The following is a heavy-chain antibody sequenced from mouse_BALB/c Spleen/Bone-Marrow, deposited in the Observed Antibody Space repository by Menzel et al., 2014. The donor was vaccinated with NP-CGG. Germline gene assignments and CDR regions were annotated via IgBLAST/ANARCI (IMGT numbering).Heavy chain of an antibody. D-gene: IGHD2-2*01. V-gene: IGHV1-54*03. CDR1: GYAFTNYL. J-gene: IGHJ2*01. Sequence: QVQLQQPGAELVRPGTSVKASCKASGYAFTNYLIEWVKQRPGQGLEWIGVINPGSGGTNYNEKFKGKATLTADNSSNTAYMHLSSLTSDDSAVYFCARGGHGSYWGQGTTLTVSS. CDR2: INPGSGGT. CDR3: ARGGHGSY.